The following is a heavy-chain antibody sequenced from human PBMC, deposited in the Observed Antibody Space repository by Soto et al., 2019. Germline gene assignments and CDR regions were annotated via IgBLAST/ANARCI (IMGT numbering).Heavy chain of an antibody. D-gene: IGHD2-2*01. J-gene: IGHJ6*02. Sequence: GESLKISCKGSGYSFTSYWIGWVRQMPGKGLEWMGIIYPGDSDTRYSPSFQGQVTISADKSISTAYLQWSSLKASDTAMYYCARLGGTSCYYYYGMDVWGQGTTVTVSS. V-gene: IGHV5-51*01. CDR2: IYPGDSDT. CDR3: ARLGGTSCYYYYGMDV. CDR1: GYSFTSYW.